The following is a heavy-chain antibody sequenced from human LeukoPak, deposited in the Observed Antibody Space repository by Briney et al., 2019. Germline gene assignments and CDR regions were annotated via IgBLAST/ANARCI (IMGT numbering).Heavy chain of an antibody. D-gene: IGHD3-9*01. CDR1: GGSFSGYY. CDR3: ARGEVLRYFDWLPSDAFDI. V-gene: IGHV4-34*01. Sequence: SETLSLTCAVYGGSFSGYYWSWIRQPPGKGLEWIGEINHSGSTNYNPSLKSRVTISVDTSKNQFSLKLSSVTAADTAVYYCARGEVLRYFDWLPSDAFDIWGQGTMVTVSS. J-gene: IGHJ3*02. CDR2: INHSGST.